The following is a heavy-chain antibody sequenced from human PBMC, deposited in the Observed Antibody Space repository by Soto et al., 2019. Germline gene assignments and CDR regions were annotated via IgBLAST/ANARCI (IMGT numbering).Heavy chain of an antibody. V-gene: IGHV4-34*01. CDR2: INHSGRT. Sequence: SETLSLTCAVYGGSFSGYYWSWIRQPPGKGLEWIGEINHSGRTNENPSLKSRVTISVDTSKNQFSLKLRSVTAADTAVYYCARGITMKLAVQGDAPDNYYFDSWGQGSLVTVSS. D-gene: IGHD3-22*01. CDR3: ARGITMKLAVQGDAPDNYYFDS. CDR1: GGSFSGYY. J-gene: IGHJ4*02.